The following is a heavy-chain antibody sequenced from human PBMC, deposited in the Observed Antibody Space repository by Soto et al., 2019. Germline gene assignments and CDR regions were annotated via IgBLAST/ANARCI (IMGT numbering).Heavy chain of an antibody. CDR3: ARTRTYGAGSAHWYFAL. D-gene: IGHD3-10*01. CDR2: INAGNGNT. J-gene: IGHJ2*01. CDR1: GYTFTSYA. V-gene: IGHV1-3*01. Sequence: QVQLVQSGAEVKKPGASVKVSCKASGYTFTSYAMHWVRQAPGQRLEWMGWINAGNGNTKYSQKFQGRVTITRDTSASTAYMELSSVRSEDTAVYYCARTRTYGAGSAHWYFALWGRGTLVTVSS.